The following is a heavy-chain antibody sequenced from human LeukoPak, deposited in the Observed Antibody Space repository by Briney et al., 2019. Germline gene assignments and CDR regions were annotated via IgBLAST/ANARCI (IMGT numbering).Heavy chain of an antibody. J-gene: IGHJ3*02. V-gene: IGHV4-34*01. Sequence: SETLSLTCAVYGGSFSGYYWSWIRQPPGKGLEWIGEINHSGSTNYNPSLKSRVTISVDTSKNQFSLKLRSVTAADTAVYYCARGPVVYSGSSLDAFDIWGQGTMVTVSS. CDR2: INHSGST. CDR3: ARGPVVYSGSSLDAFDI. CDR1: GGSFSGYY. D-gene: IGHD1-26*01.